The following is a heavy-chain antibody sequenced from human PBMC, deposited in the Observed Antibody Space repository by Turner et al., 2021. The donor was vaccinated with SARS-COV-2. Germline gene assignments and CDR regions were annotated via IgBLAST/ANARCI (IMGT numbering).Heavy chain of an antibody. V-gene: IGHV4-39*01. CDR2: ISYTGRT. Sequence: QLQLQESGPGLVKPSETLSLTCAVSGGSISTTNHYWGWIRQPPGKGLGWIGSISYTGRTFYTPSLKSRVTLSMDTSKNHFSLKVTSVTAADTAVYYCARQGGVDYWGQGTLVTVSS. CDR1: GGSISTTNHY. CDR3: ARQGGVDY. J-gene: IGHJ4*02.